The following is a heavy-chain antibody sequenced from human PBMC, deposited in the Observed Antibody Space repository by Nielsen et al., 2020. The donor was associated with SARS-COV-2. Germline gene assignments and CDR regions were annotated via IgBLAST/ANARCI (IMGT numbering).Heavy chain of an antibody. CDR2: INWNGGST. V-gene: IGHV3-20*01. Sequence: GESLKISCAASGFTFDDYGMSWVRQAPGKGLECVSGINWNGGSTGYADSVKGRFTISRDNAKNSLYLQMNSLRAEDTALYHCARYGDLSDYYYGMDVWGQGTTVTVSS. J-gene: IGHJ6*02. CDR1: GFTFDDYG. D-gene: IGHD4-17*01. CDR3: ARYGDLSDYYYGMDV.